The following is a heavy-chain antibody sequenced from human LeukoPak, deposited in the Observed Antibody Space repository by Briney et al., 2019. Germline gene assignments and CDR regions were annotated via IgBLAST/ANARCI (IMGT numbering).Heavy chain of an antibody. J-gene: IGHJ4*02. CDR2: ISSSSSYI. V-gene: IGHV3-21*01. Sequence: GGSLRLFCAASGFTFSTYSMNWVRRAPGKGLEGVSSISSSSSYIYYADSVKGRFTISGDNAKNSLYLQMNSLRAEDTAVYYCARSPGYAGYCDYWGEGSLVTVSS. CDR1: GFTFSTYS. D-gene: IGHD5-12*01. CDR3: ARSPGYAGYCDY.